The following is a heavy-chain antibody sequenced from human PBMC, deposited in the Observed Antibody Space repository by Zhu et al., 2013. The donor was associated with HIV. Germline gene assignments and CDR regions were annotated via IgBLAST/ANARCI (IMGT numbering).Heavy chain of an antibody. CDR3: ARGTLRDSLGLPVVPAAIHGDFYYDMDV. CDR2: MNPNSGNT. D-gene: IGHD2-2*02. J-gene: IGHJ6*02. V-gene: IGHV1-8*03. CDR1: GYTFTSYD. Sequence: QVHLLQSGAEVKEFGASVKVSCKASGYTFTSYDINWVRQATGQGLEWMGWMNPNSGNTGYAKKFQGRVTFTRNTSIDTAYMELSSLRSDDTAVYYCARGTLRDSLGLPVVPAAIHGDFYYDMDVVGPRDHGHRLL.